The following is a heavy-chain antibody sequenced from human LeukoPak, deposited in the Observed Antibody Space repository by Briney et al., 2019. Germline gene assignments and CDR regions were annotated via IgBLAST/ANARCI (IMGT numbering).Heavy chain of an antibody. D-gene: IGHD6-13*01. Sequence: GESLKISCKGSGYSFTNYWIGWVRQMPGKGLGWMGIIYPGDSDTRYSPSFQGQVTISADKSISTGYLQWSSLKASDTAMYYCARPRIAAAMYYFDYWGQGTLVTVSS. CDR2: IYPGDSDT. J-gene: IGHJ4*02. CDR1: GYSFTNYW. CDR3: ARPRIAAAMYYFDY. V-gene: IGHV5-51*01.